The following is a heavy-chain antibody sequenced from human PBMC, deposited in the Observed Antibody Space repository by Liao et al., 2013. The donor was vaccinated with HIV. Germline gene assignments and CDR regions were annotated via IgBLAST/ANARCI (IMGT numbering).Heavy chain of an antibody. CDR3: ARSIVGATIAFDI. Sequence: QVQLQESGPRLVKASQTLSLTCAVSGASISSGMYYWSWIRQPAGKGPEWIGHFYTRGSTTYNPSLKNRVTMSVDTSTNQFSLKLSSVTAADTAVYYCARSIVGATIAFDIWGQGTKVTVSS. D-gene: IGHD1-26*01. CDR1: GASISSGMYY. J-gene: IGHJ3*02. V-gene: IGHV4-61*02. CDR2: FYTRGST.